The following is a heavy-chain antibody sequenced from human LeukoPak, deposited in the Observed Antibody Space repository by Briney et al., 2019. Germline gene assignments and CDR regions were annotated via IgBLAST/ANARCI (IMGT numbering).Heavy chain of an antibody. V-gene: IGHV4-59*08. CDR2: INYSGSS. CDR3: ARLDCISDTCYNY. Sequence: PSETLSLTCIVSGDSISSVYWSWIRQSPGKGLEWIGYINYSGSSEYKHSLKSRVTISVDRSKNQVSLRMRSVTAADTAVYYCARLDCISDTCYNYWALGALVTVSS. J-gene: IGHJ4*02. CDR1: GDSISSVY. D-gene: IGHD2-21*01.